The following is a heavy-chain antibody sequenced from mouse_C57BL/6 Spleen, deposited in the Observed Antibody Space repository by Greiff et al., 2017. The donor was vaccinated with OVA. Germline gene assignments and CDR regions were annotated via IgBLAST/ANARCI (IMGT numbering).Heavy chain of an antibody. Sequence: VQLQQPGAELVRPGSSVKLSCKASGYTFTSYWMDWVKQRPGQGLEWIGNIYPSDSETHYNQKFKDKATLTVDKSSSTAYMQLSSLTSEDSAVYYCAREGDGYYGFAYWGQGTLVTVSA. J-gene: IGHJ3*01. CDR2: IYPSDSET. D-gene: IGHD2-3*01. CDR1: GYTFTSYW. V-gene: IGHV1-61*01. CDR3: AREGDGYYGFAY.